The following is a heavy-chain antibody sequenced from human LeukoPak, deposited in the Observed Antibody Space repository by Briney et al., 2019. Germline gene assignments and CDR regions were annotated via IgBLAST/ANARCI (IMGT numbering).Heavy chain of an antibody. CDR2: INYSGST. V-gene: IGHV4-39*01. CDR3: ARGYDY. J-gene: IGHJ4*02. CDR1: GGSTIGSTSY. D-gene: IGHD3-22*01. Sequence: PSETLSLTCTVSGGSTIGSTSYWGWLRQPPGKGLDWIGIINYSGSTYYNPSLRSRVTISVDTSKNQFSLKLNSVTASDTAVYYCARGYDYWGQGTLVTVSS.